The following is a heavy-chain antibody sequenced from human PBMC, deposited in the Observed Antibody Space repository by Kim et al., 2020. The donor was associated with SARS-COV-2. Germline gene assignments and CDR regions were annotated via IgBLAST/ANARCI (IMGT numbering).Heavy chain of an antibody. V-gene: IGHV1-18*01. J-gene: IGHJ4*02. CDR3: AREKWFGELSLDY. Sequence: YAQKLQGRVTMTTDTSTSTAYMELRSLRSDDTAVYYCAREKWFGELSLDYWGQGTLVTVSS. D-gene: IGHD3-10*01.